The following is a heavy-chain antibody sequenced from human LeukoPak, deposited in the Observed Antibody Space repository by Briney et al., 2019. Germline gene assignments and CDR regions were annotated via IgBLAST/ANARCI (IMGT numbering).Heavy chain of an antibody. Sequence: SETLSLTCTVSIHSINSYYWLWLRQPPGKGLEWIRYIYYSGSTNYNPSLKSQITISVDTSKNQFTLTLSSVTAADPAVYYCARSPRIAVAGASAFDIWGQGTMVTVSS. V-gene: IGHV4-59*08. J-gene: IGHJ3*02. D-gene: IGHD6-19*01. CDR2: IYYSGST. CDR1: IHSINSYY. CDR3: ARSPRIAVAGASAFDI.